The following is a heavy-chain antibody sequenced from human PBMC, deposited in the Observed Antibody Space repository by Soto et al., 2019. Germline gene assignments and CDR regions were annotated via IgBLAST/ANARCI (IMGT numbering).Heavy chain of an antibody. CDR2: VFHTGNT. CDR1: GDSIRSYY. CDR3: AREQYNWKI. D-gene: IGHD1-20*01. V-gene: IGHV4-59*01. Sequence: SETLSLTCSVSGDSIRSYYWTWIRQPPGKGLQWIGYVFHTGNTNYNPSPKSRVTISEDASKNQVSLRLTSVTAADTAVYFCAREQYNWKIWGQGTLVTV. J-gene: IGHJ4*02.